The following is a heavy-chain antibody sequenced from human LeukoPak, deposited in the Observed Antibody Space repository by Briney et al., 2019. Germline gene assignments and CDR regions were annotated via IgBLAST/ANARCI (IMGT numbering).Heavy chain of an antibody. D-gene: IGHD3-22*01. Sequence: PGGSLRLSCAASGFTVSSTYMSWVRQAPGKGLEWVSVIYSGGGTYYADSVKGRFTISRDTSKNTLFLQMNSLRAEDTAAYYCARVALPRYDSIGYVVYYFDYWGQRTLVTVSS. CDR3: ARVALPRYDSIGYVVYYFDY. V-gene: IGHV3-66*02. J-gene: IGHJ4*02. CDR1: GFTVSSTY. CDR2: IYSGGGT.